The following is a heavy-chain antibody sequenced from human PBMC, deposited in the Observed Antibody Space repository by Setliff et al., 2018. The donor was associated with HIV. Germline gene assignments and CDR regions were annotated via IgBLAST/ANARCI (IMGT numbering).Heavy chain of an antibody. Sequence: SETLSLTCTVSGGSISSSSYFWGWIRQSPGKGLEWIGTMHYSGTTYYNLSLKSRVTISVDTSKNQFSLKLRSVTAADTAIYYCARDMTYYYDTSDSLGWFDPWGQGTLVTVSS. CDR3: ARDMTYYYDTSDSLGWFDP. CDR1: GGSISSSSYF. D-gene: IGHD3-22*01. CDR2: MHYSGTT. J-gene: IGHJ5*02. V-gene: IGHV4-39*07.